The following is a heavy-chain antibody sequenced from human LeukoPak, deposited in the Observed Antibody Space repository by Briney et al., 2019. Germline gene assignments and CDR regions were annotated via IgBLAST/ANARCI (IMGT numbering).Heavy chain of an antibody. CDR1: GFTFSTYT. V-gene: IGHV3-23*01. CDR3: AKDSFQWLVPDY. D-gene: IGHD6-19*01. CDR2: ISGDGYSA. Sequence: GGSLRLSCAASGFTFSTYTMAWVRQAPGGGLEWVSGISGDGYSAYYADSVKGRFAISRDNPKSTLYLQMNSLRAEDTAVYYCAKDSFQWLVPDYWGQGTLVTVSS. J-gene: IGHJ4*02.